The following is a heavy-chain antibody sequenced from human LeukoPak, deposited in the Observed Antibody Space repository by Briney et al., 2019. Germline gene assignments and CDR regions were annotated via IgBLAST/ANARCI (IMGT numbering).Heavy chain of an antibody. CDR2: ISGSGDRA. CDR1: GITASSYA. D-gene: IGHD4-17*01. CDR3: AKDPNGDYIGAFDM. V-gene: IGHV3-23*01. Sequence: GGSLRLSCAASGITASSYAMTWVRQAPGKGLEWVSSISGSGDRAMYADSVKGRFTISRDNFKNTLYLQMNSLRAEDTAVYHCAKDPNGDYIGAFDMWGQGTMVTVSS. J-gene: IGHJ3*02.